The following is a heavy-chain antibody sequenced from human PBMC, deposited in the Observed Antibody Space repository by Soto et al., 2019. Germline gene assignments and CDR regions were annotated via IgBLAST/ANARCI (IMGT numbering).Heavy chain of an antibody. V-gene: IGHV4-31*01. D-gene: IGHD3-22*01. CDR1: GGSISSGGYY. CDR2: IYYSGST. J-gene: IGHJ4*02. Sequence: QVQLQESGPGLVKPSQTLSLTCTVSGGSISSGGYYWSWIRQHPGKGLEWIGYIYYSGSTYYNPSIKSXXTXSAXTSKNQFSLKLSSVTAADTAVYYCARTGYYYEADYWGQGTLVTVSS. CDR3: ARTGYYYEADY.